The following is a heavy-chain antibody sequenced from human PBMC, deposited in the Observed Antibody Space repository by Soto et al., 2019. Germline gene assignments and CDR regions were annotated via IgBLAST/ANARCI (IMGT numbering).Heavy chain of an antibody. D-gene: IGHD3-10*01. CDR2: ISGSGGST. V-gene: IGHV3-23*01. CDR3: AKTNYRSGSRYRAMEV. CDR1: GFNFSSYA. J-gene: IGHJ6*02. Sequence: EVQLLESGGGLIQPGGSLRLSCAASGFNFSSYAMTWVRQAPGKGLEWVSTISGSGGSTYTADAVKGRFTISRDSAKNPVWLQMNSLRAEDTAIYYGAKTNYRSGSRYRAMEVWGQGTPGTGSS.